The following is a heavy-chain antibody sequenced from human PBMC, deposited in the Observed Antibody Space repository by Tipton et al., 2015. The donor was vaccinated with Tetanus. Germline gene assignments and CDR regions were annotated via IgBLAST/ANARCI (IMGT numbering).Heavy chain of an antibody. J-gene: IGHJ5*02. CDR1: GGSISSGDFY. Sequence: TLSLTCTVSGGSISSGDFYWTWIRQHPGRGLEWVGYIHNSGNTKYNPSLKSRVTISVDTSKNQFSLNLKSVTAADTAVYYCARGDCSGGGCYEHRGWFDPWGQGTLVTVSS. V-gene: IGHV4-31*03. CDR2: IHNSGNT. CDR3: ARGDCSGGGCYEHRGWFDP. D-gene: IGHD2-15*01.